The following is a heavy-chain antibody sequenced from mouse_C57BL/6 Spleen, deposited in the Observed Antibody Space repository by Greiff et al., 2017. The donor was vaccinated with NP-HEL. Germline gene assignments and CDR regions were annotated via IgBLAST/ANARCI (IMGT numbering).Heavy chain of an antibody. CDR3: TYDGFAD. V-gene: IGHV14-4*01. CDR1: GFNIKDDY. J-gene: IGHJ3*01. D-gene: IGHD2-12*01. CDR2: IDPENGDT. Sequence: VQLKQSGAELVRPGASVKLSCTASGFNIKDDYMHWVKQRPEQGLEWIGWIDPENGDTEYASKFQGKATITADTSSNTAYLQLSSLTSEDTAVYYCTYDGFADWGQGTLVTVSA.